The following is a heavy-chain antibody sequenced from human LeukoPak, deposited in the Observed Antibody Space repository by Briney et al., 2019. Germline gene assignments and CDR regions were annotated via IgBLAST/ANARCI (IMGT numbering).Heavy chain of an antibody. Sequence: ASVKVYCKASGYTFTSYWIGWVRQMPGKGLEWMGIIYPGDSDTRYSPSFQGQVTISADKSISTAYLQWSSLKASDTAMYYCAKRSVAGPSHAFDYWGQGTLVTVSS. CDR1: GYTFTSYW. CDR2: IYPGDSDT. D-gene: IGHD6-19*01. CDR3: AKRSVAGPSHAFDY. J-gene: IGHJ4*02. V-gene: IGHV5-51*01.